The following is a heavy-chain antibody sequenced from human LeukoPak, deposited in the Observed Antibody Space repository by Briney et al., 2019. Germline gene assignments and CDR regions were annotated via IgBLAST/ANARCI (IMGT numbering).Heavy chain of an antibody. Sequence: ASVKVSCKTSGYTFADYFIHWVRQAPGQGLEWMGRINANSGGTEYEQKFQGRVTMTRDTSISTAYVEVNWLISDDTAIYYCARDVSSTPNWEFHYWGQGTLVTVSS. V-gene: IGHV1-2*06. D-gene: IGHD1-26*01. J-gene: IGHJ4*02. CDR3: ARDVSSTPNWEFHY. CDR1: GYTFADYF. CDR2: INANSGGT.